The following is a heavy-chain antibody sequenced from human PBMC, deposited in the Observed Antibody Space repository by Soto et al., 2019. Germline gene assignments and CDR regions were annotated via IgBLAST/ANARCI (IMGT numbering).Heavy chain of an antibody. V-gene: IGHV3-23*01. D-gene: IGHD1-26*01. CDR1: GFTFSSYA. J-gene: IGHJ4*02. Sequence: VPLLESGGGLVQPGGSLRLSCAASGFTFSSYAMRWVRQAPGKGLEWVSAISGSGGSTYYADSVKGRFTISRDNSKNTLYLQMNSLRAEDTAVYYCARRGSGSDYDYWGQGTLVTVSS. CDR3: ARRGSGSDYDY. CDR2: ISGSGGST.